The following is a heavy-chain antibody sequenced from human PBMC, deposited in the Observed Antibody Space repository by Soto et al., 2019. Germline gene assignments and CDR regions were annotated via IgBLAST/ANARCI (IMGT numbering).Heavy chain of an antibody. Sequence: PGGSLGLSCAAPGVTFSNYVIHWVRQAPGQGLEWVALISHDGNNKQYGDSVRGRFTISRDNSNNTLYFQMNSLRAEDTAVYYCATLTKYDILTGFYPCWGQGTLVTVSS. J-gene: IGHJ4*02. V-gene: IGHV3-30*14. D-gene: IGHD3-9*01. CDR1: GVTFSNYV. CDR3: ATLTKYDILTGFYPC. CDR2: ISHDGNNK.